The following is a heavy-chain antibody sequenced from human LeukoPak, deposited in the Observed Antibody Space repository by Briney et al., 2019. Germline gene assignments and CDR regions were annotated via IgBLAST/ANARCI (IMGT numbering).Heavy chain of an antibody. Sequence: SETLSLTCTVSGGSISSNSYYWGWIRQPPGKGLEWIGSIYYSGSTYYNPSLKSRVTISVDTSKNRFSLKLSSVTAADTAVYYCASTIFGVVTRRRDYYYYMDVWGKGTTVTVSS. V-gene: IGHV4-39*01. CDR3: ASTIFGVVTRRRDYYYYMDV. D-gene: IGHD3-3*01. CDR2: IYYSGST. CDR1: GGSISSNSYY. J-gene: IGHJ6*03.